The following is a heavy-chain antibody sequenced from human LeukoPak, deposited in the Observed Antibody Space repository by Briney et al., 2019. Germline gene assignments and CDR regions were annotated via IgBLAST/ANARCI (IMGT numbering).Heavy chain of an antibody. CDR1: GFTISSYA. V-gene: IGHV3-23*01. D-gene: IGHD3-3*01. J-gene: IGHJ3*01. CDR3: AKRDNNDYYTGLHVFDV. Sequence: GGSLRLSCAASGFTISSYAMTWVRQAPGKGPEWVSGISGSGDTTFNADSVKGRFTISRDNSKNTVDLQMNSLRAEDTAVYYCAKRDNNDYYTGLHVFDVWGQGTMVTV. CDR2: ISGSGDTT.